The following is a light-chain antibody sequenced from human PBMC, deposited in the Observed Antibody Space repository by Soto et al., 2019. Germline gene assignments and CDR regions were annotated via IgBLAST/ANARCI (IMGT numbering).Light chain of an antibody. CDR3: QQFNTYPFT. J-gene: IGKJ3*01. V-gene: IGKV1-13*02. CDR2: DAS. CDR1: QGISSG. Sequence: AIQLTQSPSSLSASVGDRVTITCRASQGISSGLAWYQQKPGKAPKLLIYDASSLKSGVPSRFSGSGSGTEFTLTISNLQPEDFATYYCQQFNTYPFTFGPGTKVDIK.